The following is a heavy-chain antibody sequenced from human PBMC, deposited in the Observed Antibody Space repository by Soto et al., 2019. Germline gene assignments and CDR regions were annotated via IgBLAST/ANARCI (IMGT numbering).Heavy chain of an antibody. Sequence: GGSLRLSCAASGFTFSSYAMSWVRQAPGEGLEWVSAISGSAGTTYYADSVKGRFTISRDNSKNTLYLQMNSLRAEDTAVYYCAKAHNSGSYWWGQGTLVTVSS. CDR1: GFTFSSYA. CDR2: ISGSAGTT. V-gene: IGHV3-23*01. J-gene: IGHJ4*02. D-gene: IGHD1-26*01. CDR3: AKAHNSGSYW.